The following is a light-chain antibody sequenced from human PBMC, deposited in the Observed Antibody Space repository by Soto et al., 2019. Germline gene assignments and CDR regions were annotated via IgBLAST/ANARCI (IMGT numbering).Light chain of an antibody. J-gene: IGKJ1*01. CDR3: QQYNVWPRT. Sequence: EIVMTQSPGTLSVSPGERATLSCRASQSVSNDLAWIQQKPGQPPRLLIYGASTRATGIPARFTGSGFGTDFTLTISSLQPEDFAVYSFQQYNVWPRTFGQGTKVEIK. CDR1: QSVSND. V-gene: IGKV3-15*01. CDR2: GAS.